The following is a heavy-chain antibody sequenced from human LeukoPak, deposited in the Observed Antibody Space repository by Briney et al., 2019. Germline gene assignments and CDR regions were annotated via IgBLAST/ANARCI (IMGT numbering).Heavy chain of an antibody. J-gene: IGHJ3*02. CDR2: ISYDGSKT. CDR1: GFTFSSYW. Sequence: GGSLRLSCAASGFTFSSYWMSWVRQAPGKGLEWVAVISYDGSKTYYADSVKGRFTISRDNSINTLYLQMNSLRPEDTAVFYCARVGVGDYLRYAFDIWGQGTMVTVSS. V-gene: IGHV3-30-3*01. CDR3: ARVGVGDYLRYAFDI. D-gene: IGHD4-17*01.